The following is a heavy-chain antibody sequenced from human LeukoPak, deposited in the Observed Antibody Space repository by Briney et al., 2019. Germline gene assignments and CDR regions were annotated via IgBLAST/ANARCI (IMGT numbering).Heavy chain of an antibody. Sequence: SVKVSCKASGGTFSSYAISWVRQAPGQGLEWMGRIIPILGIANYAQKFQGRVTITADKSTSTAYMELSSLRPEDTAVYYCARKLTTVTTYGYYYYGMDVWGQGTTVTVSS. J-gene: IGHJ6*02. CDR1: GGTFSSYA. D-gene: IGHD4-17*01. CDR3: ARKLTTVTTYGYYYYGMDV. V-gene: IGHV1-69*04. CDR2: IIPILGIA.